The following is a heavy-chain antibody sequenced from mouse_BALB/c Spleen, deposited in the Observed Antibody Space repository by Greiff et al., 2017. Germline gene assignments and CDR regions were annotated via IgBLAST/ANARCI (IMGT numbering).Heavy chain of an antibody. CDR1: GFNIKDYY. V-gene: IGHV14-1*02. CDR3: ARDYYGSSYDWFAY. J-gene: IGHJ3*01. Sequence: DVQLQESGAELVRPGALVKLSCKASGFNIKDYYMHWVKQRPEQGLEWIGWIDPENGNTIYDPKFQGKASITADTSSNTAYLQLSSLTSEDTAVYYCARDYYGSSYDWFAYWGQGTLVTVSA. D-gene: IGHD1-1*01. CDR2: IDPENGNT.